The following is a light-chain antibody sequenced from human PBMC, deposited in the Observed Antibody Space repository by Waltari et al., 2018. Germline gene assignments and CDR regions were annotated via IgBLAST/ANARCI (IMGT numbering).Light chain of an antibody. CDR2: DDG. CDR3: QVWDSSSDHVV. Sequence: SYVLTQPPSVSVAPGKTAMISCGGNDIGSKSVPWLQQKPGQAPVLVVYDDGDRASGIPERFSGSNSGSTATLTIRSVEVGDEADYYCQVWDSSSDHVVFGGGTKLTVL. J-gene: IGLJ2*01. CDR1: DIGSKS. V-gene: IGLV3-21*03.